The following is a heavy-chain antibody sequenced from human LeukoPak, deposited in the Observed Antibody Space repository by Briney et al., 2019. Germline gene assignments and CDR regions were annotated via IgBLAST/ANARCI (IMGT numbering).Heavy chain of an antibody. CDR1: GYSISSGYY. CDR2: IYHSGRT. Sequence: SETLSLTCAVSGYSISSGYYWGWFRQPPGKGLEWIACIYHSGRTYYNPSLKSRVTMSVDTSKNQFSLRLTSLTAADTAVYYCARQGGSSSPYYFYYMDVWGKGTTVTVSS. CDR3: ARQGGSSSPYYFYYMDV. J-gene: IGHJ6*03. V-gene: IGHV4-38-2*01. D-gene: IGHD6-13*01.